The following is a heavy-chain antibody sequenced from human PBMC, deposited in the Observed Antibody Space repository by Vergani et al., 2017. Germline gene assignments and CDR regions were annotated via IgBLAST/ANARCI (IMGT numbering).Heavy chain of an antibody. CDR2: ISYDGSNK. CDR1: GFTFSSYA. V-gene: IGHV3-30*04. CDR3: AKEIYSSGWSAYYYYYYGMDV. D-gene: IGHD6-19*01. J-gene: IGHJ6*02. Sequence: QVQLVESGGGVVQPGRSLRLSCAASGFTFSSYAMHWVRQAPGKGLEWVAVISYDGSNKYYADSVKGRFTISRDNSKNTLYLQMNSLRAEDTAVYYCAKEIYSSGWSAYYYYYYGMDVWGQGTTVTVSS.